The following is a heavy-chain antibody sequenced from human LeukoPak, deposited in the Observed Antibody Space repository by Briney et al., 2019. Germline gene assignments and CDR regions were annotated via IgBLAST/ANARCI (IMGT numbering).Heavy chain of an antibody. CDR3: ARAKYSGSYGPAFDI. Sequence: SETLSLTCTVSGYSISSGYYWGWIRQPPGKGLEWIGSIYHSGSTYYNPSLKSRVTISVDTSKNQFSLKLSSVTAADTAVYYCARAKYSGSYGPAFDIWGQGTMVTVSS. V-gene: IGHV4-38-2*02. CDR1: GYSISSGYY. CDR2: IYHSGST. D-gene: IGHD1-26*01. J-gene: IGHJ3*02.